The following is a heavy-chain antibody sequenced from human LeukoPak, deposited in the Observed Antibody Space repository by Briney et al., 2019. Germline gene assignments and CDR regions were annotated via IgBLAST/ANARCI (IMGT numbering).Heavy chain of an antibody. V-gene: IGHV1-18*01. CDR3: ARVETGTTPYYYYYYMDV. CDR2: ISAYNGNT. J-gene: IGHJ6*03. Sequence: ASVKVSCKASGYTFTSYGISWVRQAPGQGLEWMGWISAYNGNTNYAQKLQGRVTMTTDTSTSTAYMELRSLRSDDTAVYYCARVETGTTPYYYYYYMDVWGKGTTVTVSS. CDR1: GYTFTSYG. D-gene: IGHD1-7*01.